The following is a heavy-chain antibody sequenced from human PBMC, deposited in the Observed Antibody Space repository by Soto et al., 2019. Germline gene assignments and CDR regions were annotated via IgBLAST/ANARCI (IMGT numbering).Heavy chain of an antibody. Sequence: QVQLVQSGAEVKKPGSSVKVSCKASGGTFSSYSINGVRQAPGQGLEWMGEIIPIFGTANYAQKFQGRVTITADESTSTAYMELSSLISEDTAVYYCARHGGRHSGGIDYWGQGTLVTVSS. D-gene: IGHD1-26*01. V-gene: IGHV1-69*01. J-gene: IGHJ4*02. CDR3: ARHGGRHSGGIDY. CDR2: IIPIFGTA. CDR1: GGTFSSYS.